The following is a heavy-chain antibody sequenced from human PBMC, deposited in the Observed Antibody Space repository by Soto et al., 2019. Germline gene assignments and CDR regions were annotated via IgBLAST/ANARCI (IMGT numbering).Heavy chain of an antibody. J-gene: IGHJ4*02. CDR2: VFRSGSV. Sequence: LSVTCNVSGGSMTTGSYFWSWIRQPPGKGLEWIGYVFRSGSVNYSPSFKSRVTISIDTSKNQFSLMLKSVTAADTAVYFCARARNRYFDYWGQGALVTVSS. CDR3: ARARNRYFDY. V-gene: IGHV4-61*01. D-gene: IGHD1-1*01. CDR1: GGSMTTGSYF.